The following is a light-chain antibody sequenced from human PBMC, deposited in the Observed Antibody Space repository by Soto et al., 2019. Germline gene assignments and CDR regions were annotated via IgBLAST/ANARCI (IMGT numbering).Light chain of an antibody. Sequence: DIPMTQSPSSLSASVGDRVTITCQASQNINNYLNWYQQKPGRAPKLLIYDASTLQSGVPSRFSGSGSGTDFTLTISSLQPEDFATYYCQQLNSYPYPFGQGTRLEIK. V-gene: IGKV1-9*01. CDR3: QQLNSYPYP. CDR1: QNINNY. J-gene: IGKJ5*01. CDR2: DAS.